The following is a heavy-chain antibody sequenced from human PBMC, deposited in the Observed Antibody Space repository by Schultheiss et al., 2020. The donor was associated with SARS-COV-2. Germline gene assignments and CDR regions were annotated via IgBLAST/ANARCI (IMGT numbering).Heavy chain of an antibody. D-gene: IGHD3-16*01. J-gene: IGHJ1*01. CDR3: ARDGGGLTKRYLQH. Sequence: GGSLRLSCAASGFTFNGYGMHWVRQAPGKGLEWVAHIWYDGSNKYYAEFVKGRFTISRDNSKNSLYLQMNSLRAEDTAVYYCARDGGGLTKRYLQHWGQGTLVTVSS. V-gene: IGHV3-33*08. CDR2: IWYDGSNK. CDR1: GFTFNGYG.